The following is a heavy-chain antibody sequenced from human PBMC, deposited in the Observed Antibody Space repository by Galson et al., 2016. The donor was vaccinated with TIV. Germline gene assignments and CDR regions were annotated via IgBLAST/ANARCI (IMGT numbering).Heavy chain of an antibody. CDR3: ARGGRDGYNYVPEKAIDS. D-gene: IGHD5-24*01. V-gene: IGHV4-34*01. CDR1: GGSFSGYC. J-gene: IGHJ4*02. CDR2: INHSGST. Sequence: TLSLTCGVYGGSFSGYCWSWIRQPPGKGLEWIGEINHSGSTDYNPSLKSRVTISLDTSKNQFSLKLSSVTAADTAVYYCARGGRDGYNYVPEKAIDSWGQGTLVTVSS.